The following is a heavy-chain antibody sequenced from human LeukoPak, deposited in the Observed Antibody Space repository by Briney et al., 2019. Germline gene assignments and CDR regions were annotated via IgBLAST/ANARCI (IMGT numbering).Heavy chain of an antibody. J-gene: IGHJ4*02. Sequence: PGGSLRLSCAASGFTVSSNYMSWVRQAPGKGLEWVSIIYSGGSTYYAASVKGRFTISRDNSRNTLYVQMNSLRAEDTAVYYCVRESGSTGFDYWGQGTLVTVSS. CDR1: GFTVSSNY. V-gene: IGHV3-53*01. CDR2: IYSGGST. D-gene: IGHD1-26*01. CDR3: VRESGSTGFDY.